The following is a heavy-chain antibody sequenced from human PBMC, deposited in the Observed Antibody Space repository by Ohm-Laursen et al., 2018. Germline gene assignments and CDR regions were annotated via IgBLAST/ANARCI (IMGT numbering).Heavy chain of an antibody. CDR3: ARDLGLVGTNWGYYFNY. Sequence: ASVKVSCKVSGYTFTTHYIHWVRQAPGQGLEWMGIINPSGGSTKYAQKFQGRVTMTRDTSTSTVYMELSSLRSEDTAVYYCARDLGLVGTNWGYYFNYWGQGTLVTVSS. CDR2: INPSGGST. V-gene: IGHV1-46*01. J-gene: IGHJ4*02. CDR1: GYTFTTHY. D-gene: IGHD7-27*01.